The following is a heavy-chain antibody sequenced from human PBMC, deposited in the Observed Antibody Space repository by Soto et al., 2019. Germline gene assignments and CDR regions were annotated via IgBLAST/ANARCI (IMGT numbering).Heavy chain of an antibody. CDR2: VYHTGTT. D-gene: IGHD6-6*01. V-gene: IGHV4-39*01. CDR3: ARPHYSSSSHFDY. CDR1: GGSIGSSTYY. J-gene: IGHJ4*02. Sequence: QLQLQESGPGLVKPSETLSLTCTVSGGSIGSSTYYWSWIRQPPGKGLEWIGSVYHTGTTYYNPFLKSPVTISVDTSKNQFSLKLTSVTAADTAVYYCARPHYSSSSHFDYWGQGTLVTVSS.